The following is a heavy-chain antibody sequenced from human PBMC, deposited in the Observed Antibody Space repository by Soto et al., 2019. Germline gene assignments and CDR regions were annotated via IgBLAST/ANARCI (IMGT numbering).Heavy chain of an antibody. Sequence: SEPLSLTCTVSGGSISRYYWSWIRQPPGQGLEWIGYIYHSGSTNYNPSLESRVAISIDTSKSQFSLKLSSVTAADTAVYYCARDRELRLLELSRSYFYGVDDWGPATTVSVAS. D-gene: IGHD3-3*01. J-gene: IGHJ6*02. CDR1: GGSISRYY. CDR3: ARDRELRLLELSRSYFYGVDD. V-gene: IGHV4-59*01. CDR2: IYHSGST.